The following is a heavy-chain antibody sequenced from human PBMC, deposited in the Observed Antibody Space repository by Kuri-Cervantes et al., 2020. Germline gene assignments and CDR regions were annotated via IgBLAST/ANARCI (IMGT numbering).Heavy chain of an antibody. V-gene: IGHV4-39*07. CDR2: IYYSGST. D-gene: IGHD6-19*01. CDR1: GGSISSSSYY. Sequence: GSLRLSCTVSGGSISSSSYYWGWIRQPPGKGLEWIGSIYYSGSTYDNPSLKSRVTISVDMSKNQFSLRLNSVTATDTAVYYCATSVQWLAPFDYWGQGTLVTVSS. CDR3: ATSVQWLAPFDY. J-gene: IGHJ4*02.